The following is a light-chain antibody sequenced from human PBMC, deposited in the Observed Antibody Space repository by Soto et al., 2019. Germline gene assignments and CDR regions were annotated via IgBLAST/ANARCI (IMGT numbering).Light chain of an antibody. CDR1: QSVSSSY. J-gene: IGKJ1*01. CDR2: GAS. CDR3: QQYGSSPLT. V-gene: IGKV3-20*01. Sequence: EIVLTQSPGTLSLSPGESSTLSCRASQSVSSSYLAWYQQKPGQAPRLLIYGASSRATGIPDRFSGSGSGTDFTLTISRLEPEECAVYYCQQYGSSPLTFGKGTKVDIK.